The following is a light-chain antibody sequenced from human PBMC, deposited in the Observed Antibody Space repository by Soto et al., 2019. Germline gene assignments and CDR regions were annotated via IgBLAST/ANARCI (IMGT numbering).Light chain of an antibody. CDR2: DVT. Sequence: QSALTQPRSVSGSPGQSVTISCTGTSSDVGSYNYVSWYQQHPGKAPKLMIYDVTKRPSGVPDRFSGSKSGNTASLTISGLQAEDEADYFCCSYAGRFTRVFGGGTKLTVL. V-gene: IGLV2-11*01. J-gene: IGLJ2*01. CDR1: SSDVGSYNY. CDR3: CSYAGRFTRV.